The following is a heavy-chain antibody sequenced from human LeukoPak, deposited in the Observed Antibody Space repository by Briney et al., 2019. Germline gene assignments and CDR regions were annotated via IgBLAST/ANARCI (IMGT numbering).Heavy chain of an antibody. J-gene: IGHJ4*02. D-gene: IGHD5-12*01. CDR2: MYYSGST. CDR1: GTYISSSSYY. V-gene: IGHV4-39*07. Sequence: KPSETLSLTCTVSGTYISSSSYYWGWIRQPPGKGLEWIVSMYYSGSTYYNPSLESRVTISVDTSKNQFSLKMNSVTAADTAVYYCARSGYSGYDWNYWGQGTLVTVSS. CDR3: ARSGYSGYDWNY.